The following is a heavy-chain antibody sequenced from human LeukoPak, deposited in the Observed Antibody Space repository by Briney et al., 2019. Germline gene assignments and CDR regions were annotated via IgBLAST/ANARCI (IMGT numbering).Heavy chain of an antibody. J-gene: IGHJ4*02. CDR1: GFTFDDYA. V-gene: IGHV3-9*03. Sequence: GGSLRLSCAASGFTFDDYAMHWVRQAPGKGLEWVSGISWNSGSIGYADSVKGRFTISRANAKNSLYLQMNSLRAEDMALYYCAKDIGRLGELSPHFDYWGQGTLVTVSS. CDR2: ISWNSGSI. D-gene: IGHD3-16*02. CDR3: AKDIGRLGELSPHFDY.